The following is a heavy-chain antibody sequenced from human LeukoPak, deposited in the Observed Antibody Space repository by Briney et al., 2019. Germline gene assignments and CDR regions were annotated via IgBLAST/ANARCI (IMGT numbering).Heavy chain of an antibody. CDR3: ARAGTLNWFDP. CDR1: EYTFTGYY. Sequence: ASVKVSCKASEYTFTGYYMHWVRQAPGQGLEWMGWINPNSGGTNYEQKFQGRVTMTRDTSISTAYMELSRLRSDDTAVYYCARAGTLNWFDPWGQGTLVTVSS. CDR2: INPNSGGT. J-gene: IGHJ5*02. D-gene: IGHD1-1*01. V-gene: IGHV1-2*02.